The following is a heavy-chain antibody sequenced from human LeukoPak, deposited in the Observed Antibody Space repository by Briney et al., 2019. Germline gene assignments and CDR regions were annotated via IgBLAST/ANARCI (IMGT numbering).Heavy chain of an antibody. CDR1: GFTFSGFE. CDR3: ARRAPSHDFDD. CDR2: ISSRGSPI. Sequence: GGSLRLSCTASGFTFSGFEMSWVRQAPGKGLEWISYISSRGSPINYSDSVKSRFTISRDNAKNSLYLQMNSLRVEDTALYYCARRAPSHDFDDWGQGTLVTVSS. V-gene: IGHV3-48*03. J-gene: IGHJ4*02.